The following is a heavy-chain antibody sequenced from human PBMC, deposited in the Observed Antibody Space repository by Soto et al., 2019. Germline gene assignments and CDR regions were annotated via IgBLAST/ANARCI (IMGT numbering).Heavy chain of an antibody. CDR3: AGTDDSLDY. CDR2: ISSSGTNT. D-gene: IGHD3-22*01. J-gene: IGHJ4*02. V-gene: IGHV3-21*06. Sequence: EVQLVESGGGLVKPGGSLRLSCAASGITFITYYMNWIRQAPGKGLEWVSSISSSGTNTFYADSVRGRFTISRDYAENSLYLQMNSLRAEDTAVYYCAGTDDSLDYWGQGTQVTVSA. CDR1: GITFITYY.